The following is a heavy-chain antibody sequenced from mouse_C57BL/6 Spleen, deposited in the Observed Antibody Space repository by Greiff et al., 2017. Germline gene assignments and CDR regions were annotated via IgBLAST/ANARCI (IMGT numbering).Heavy chain of an antibody. CDR1: GYTFTDYE. CDR2: IDPETGGT. Sequence: QVHVKQSGAELVRPGASVTLSCKASGYTFTDYEMHWVKQTPVHGLEWIGAIDPETGGTAYNQKFKGKAILTADKSSSTAYMELRSLTSEDSAVYYCTRRGQLRPHFDYWGQGTTLTVSS. CDR3: TRRGQLRPHFDY. J-gene: IGHJ2*01. D-gene: IGHD3-2*02. V-gene: IGHV1-15*01.